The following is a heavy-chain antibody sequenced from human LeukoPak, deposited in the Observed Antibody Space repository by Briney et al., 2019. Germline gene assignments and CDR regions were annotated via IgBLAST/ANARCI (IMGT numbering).Heavy chain of an antibody. J-gene: IGHJ4*02. CDR1: GFSVSSNY. CDR2: MFASGST. CDR3: ARGFVQTGYSSSSYVH. D-gene: IGHD6-13*01. V-gene: IGHV3-66*01. Sequence: GGSLRLSCTASGFSVSSNYMSWVRQAPGKGLEWVSVMFASGSTYYADSVKGRFTFSRDIFRNTLYLQLNSLRVEDTALYYCARGFVQTGYSSSSYVHWGQGTLVTVSS.